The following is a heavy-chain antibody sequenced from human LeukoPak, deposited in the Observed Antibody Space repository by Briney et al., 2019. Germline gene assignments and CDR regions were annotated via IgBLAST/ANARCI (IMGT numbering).Heavy chain of an antibody. V-gene: IGHV4-4*07. CDR3: AREAGMDGSGSYCIDY. CDR1: GGSISSYY. D-gene: IGHD3-10*01. CDR2: IYTSGST. J-gene: IGHJ4*02. Sequence: SETLSLTCAVPGGSISSYYWSWIRQPAGKGLEWIGRIYTSGSTNYNPSLKSRVTMSVDTSKNQFSLKLSSVTAADTAVYYCAREAGMDGSGSYCIDYWGQGTLVTVSS.